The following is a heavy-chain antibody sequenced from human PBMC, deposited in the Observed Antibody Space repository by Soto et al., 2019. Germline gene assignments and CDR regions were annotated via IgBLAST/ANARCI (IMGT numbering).Heavy chain of an antibody. CDR1: GYTFTGYY. D-gene: IGHD2-2*01. CDR3: ARELAGPTCSSTSCYAGDYYYGMDV. J-gene: IGHJ6*02. Sequence: ASVKDSCKASGYTFTGYYMHWVRQAPGQGLEWMGWINPNSGGTNYAQKFQGWVTMTRDTSISTAYMELSRLRSDDTAVYYCARELAGPTCSSTSCYAGDYYYGMDVWGQGTTVTVSS. CDR2: INPNSGGT. V-gene: IGHV1-2*04.